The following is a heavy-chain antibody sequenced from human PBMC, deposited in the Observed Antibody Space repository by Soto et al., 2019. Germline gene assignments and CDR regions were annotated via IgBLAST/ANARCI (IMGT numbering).Heavy chain of an antibody. Sequence: GGSLRLSCAASGFTFSNYDMHWVRQATGKGLEWVSAIDIAGDTYYPDSVKGRFTISREKAKNSLYLQMNSLRADDTAVYYCARAARWLQSRYFDLWGRGTLVAVSS. CDR2: IDIAGDT. CDR3: ARAARWLQSRYFDL. D-gene: IGHD5-12*01. CDR1: GFTFSNYD. V-gene: IGHV3-13*01. J-gene: IGHJ2*01.